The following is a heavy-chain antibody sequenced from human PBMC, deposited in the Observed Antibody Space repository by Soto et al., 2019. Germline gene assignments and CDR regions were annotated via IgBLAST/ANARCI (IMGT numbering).Heavy chain of an antibody. D-gene: IGHD2-2*02. Sequence: LCLPFTVSGCSISSGDYYWSWIRQPPGKGLEWIGYIYYSGSTYYNPSLKSRVTISVDTSKNQFSLKLSSVTAADTAVYYCARSPVPAAITFDYWGQGTLVTGSS. CDR2: IYYSGST. CDR1: GCSISSGDYY. V-gene: IGHV4-30-4*01. J-gene: IGHJ4*02. CDR3: ARSPVPAAITFDY.